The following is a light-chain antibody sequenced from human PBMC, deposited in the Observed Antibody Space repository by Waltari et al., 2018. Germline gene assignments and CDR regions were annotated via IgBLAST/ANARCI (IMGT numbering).Light chain of an antibody. CDR1: NCGSKN. CDR2: RDS. J-gene: IGLJ2*01. CDR3: QVWDSSTV. Sequence: SYELTQPLSVSVALGQTARITCGGNNCGSKNVHRDQQKPGQAPVLVIYRDSNRPSGIPERFSGSNSGNTATLTISRAQAGDEADYYCQVWDSSTVFGGGTKLTVL. V-gene: IGLV3-9*01.